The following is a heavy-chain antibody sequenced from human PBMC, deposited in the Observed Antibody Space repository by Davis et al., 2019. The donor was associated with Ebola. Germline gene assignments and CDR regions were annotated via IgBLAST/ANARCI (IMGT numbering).Heavy chain of an antibody. J-gene: IGHJ4*02. CDR2: INPHNGNT. CDR1: GYTFTSYG. Sequence: ASVKVSCKASGYTFTSYGITWVRQAPGQGLEWMGWINPHNGNTNYAQNVQGRVTMTTDTSTSTAYMEVGSLTSDDTAVFYCARAQFPTTSDHWGQGTLVTVSS. D-gene: IGHD1-1*01. V-gene: IGHV1-18*04. CDR3: ARAQFPTTSDH.